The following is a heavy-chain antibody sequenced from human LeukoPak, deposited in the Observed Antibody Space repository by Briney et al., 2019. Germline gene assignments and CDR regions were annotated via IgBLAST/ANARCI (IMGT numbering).Heavy chain of an antibody. V-gene: IGHV4-31*03. CDR3: ARGPYYDFWSGYPFFDF. J-gene: IGHJ4*02. CDR1: GASITSGGYY. Sequence: SETLSLTCTVSGASITSGGYYWSWIRQHPGKGLECIGYIYYSGSTYYNPSLKSRVTISVDTSKNQFSLELSSVTAADTAVYYCARGPYYDFWSGYPFFDFWDQGTLVTVSS. D-gene: IGHD3-3*01. CDR2: IYYSGST.